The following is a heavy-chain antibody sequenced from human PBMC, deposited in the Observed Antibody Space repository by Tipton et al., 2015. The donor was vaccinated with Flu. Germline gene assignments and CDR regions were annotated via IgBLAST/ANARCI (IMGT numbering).Heavy chain of an antibody. CDR1: GEALGSNYY. D-gene: IGHD2-21*02. V-gene: IGHV4-38-2*02. CDR3: ARVRCRGDDCYYNWFDP. J-gene: IGHJ5*02. Sequence: GEALGSNYYWGWIRQPPGKGLEWIGNIHRGGSPYHNPSLRSRVTISMDTSKNQFYLRLSSVTAADTAVYYCARVRCRGDDCYYNWFDPWGQGTLVTVSS. CDR2: IHRGGSP.